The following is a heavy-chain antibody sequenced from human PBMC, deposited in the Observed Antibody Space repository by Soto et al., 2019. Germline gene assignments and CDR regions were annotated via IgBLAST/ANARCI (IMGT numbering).Heavy chain of an antibody. Sequence: LRLSCAASGFPFSSTDMTWVRQAPGKGLEWVSTIDGSGGTTHYADSVKGRFTISRDNSINTVFLQMNSLRADDTALYFCAKNSGWFNTWGQGALVTVSS. CDR1: GFPFSSTD. J-gene: IGHJ5*02. V-gene: IGHV3-23*01. CDR3: AKNSGWFNT. D-gene: IGHD3-10*01. CDR2: IDGSGGTT.